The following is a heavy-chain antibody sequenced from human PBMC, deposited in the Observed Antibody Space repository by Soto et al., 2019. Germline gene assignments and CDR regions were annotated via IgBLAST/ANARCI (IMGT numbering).Heavy chain of an antibody. D-gene: IGHD2-2*01. V-gene: IGHV4-59*01. CDR3: ARVQLHTAAIAYWYFDL. J-gene: IGHJ2*01. CDR1: GDSISSYY. Sequence: QVQLQESGPGLVKPSETLSLTCTVSGDSISSYYWSWIRQPPGKGLEWIGYIYNNGSTTYNPSLQSRVTISVDMSKNQFSLKLSSVTAADTAVYYCARVQLHTAAIAYWYFDLWGRGTLVTVSS. CDR2: IYNNGST.